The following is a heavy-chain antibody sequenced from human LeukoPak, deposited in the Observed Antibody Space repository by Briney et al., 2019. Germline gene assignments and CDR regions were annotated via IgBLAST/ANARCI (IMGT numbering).Heavy chain of an antibody. V-gene: IGHV3-7*03. Sequence: GGSLRLSCAGSIFTFSSYWMSWVRQAPGKGLEWMANIKQDGSEKYYVDSVKGRFTISRDNAKNSLYLQLNSLRAEDTAVYYCARARGGYDFDYWGQGTQVTVSS. CDR3: ARARGGYDFDY. D-gene: IGHD5-12*01. CDR2: IKQDGSEK. J-gene: IGHJ4*02. CDR1: IFTFSSYW.